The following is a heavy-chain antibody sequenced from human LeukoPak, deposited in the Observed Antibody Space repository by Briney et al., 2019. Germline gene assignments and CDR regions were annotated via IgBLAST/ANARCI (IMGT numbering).Heavy chain of an antibody. CDR2: ISASGGST. CDR3: AKGIAARFPLGYGMDV. CDR1: GFTFSSYA. V-gene: IGHV3-23*01. Sequence: HPGGSLRLSCAASGFTFSSYAMTWVRQAPGKGLEWVSTISASGGSTYYAGSVKGRFTISRDNSKNTLYLQMNSLRADDTAVYYCAKGIAARFPLGYGMDVWGQGTTVTVSS. D-gene: IGHD6-6*01. J-gene: IGHJ6*02.